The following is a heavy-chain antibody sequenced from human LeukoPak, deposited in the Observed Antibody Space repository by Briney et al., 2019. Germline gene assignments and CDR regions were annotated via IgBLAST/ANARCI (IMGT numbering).Heavy chain of an antibody. CDR3: ARGHGVVPASDDPFDI. V-gene: IGHV3-21*01. Sequence: SGGSLRLSCTASGFTFSSYSMNWVRQAPGKGLEWVSSISTSSIYIYYADSMKGRFTISRDNAKNSLYLQMNSLRAEDTAVYYCARGHGVVPASDDPFDIWGQGTMVTVSS. D-gene: IGHD2-2*01. CDR1: GFTFSSYS. J-gene: IGHJ3*02. CDR2: ISTSSIYI.